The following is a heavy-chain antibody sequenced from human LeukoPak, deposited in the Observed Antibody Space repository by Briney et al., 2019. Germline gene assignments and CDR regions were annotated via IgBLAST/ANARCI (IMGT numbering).Heavy chain of an antibody. J-gene: IGHJ4*02. V-gene: IGHV3-48*04. CDR3: AREQQLAY. D-gene: IGHD6-13*01. CDR1: GFTFSSYS. Sequence: GGSLRLSCAASGFTFSSYSMNWVRQAPGKGLEWVSYISGTSSTIYYADSVEGRFTISRDNAKNSLYLQMNSLRAEDTAVYYCAREQQLAYWGQGTLVTVSS. CDR2: ISGTSSTI.